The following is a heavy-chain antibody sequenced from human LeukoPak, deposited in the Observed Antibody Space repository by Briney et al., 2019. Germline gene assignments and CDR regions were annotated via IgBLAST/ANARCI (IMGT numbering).Heavy chain of an antibody. CDR3: AKGRGTAVTSAANY. V-gene: IGHV3-23*01. D-gene: IGHD4-17*01. J-gene: IGHJ4*02. CDR1: GFTFSSYA. CDR2: ISGSGDNA. Sequence: GGSLRLSCAASGFTFSSYAMSWVRQAPGKGLEWVSSISGSGDNAYYADSVKDRFSTSRDNSKTTVSLQMNSLRAEDTAVYYCAKGRGTAVTSAANYWGQGTLVTVSS.